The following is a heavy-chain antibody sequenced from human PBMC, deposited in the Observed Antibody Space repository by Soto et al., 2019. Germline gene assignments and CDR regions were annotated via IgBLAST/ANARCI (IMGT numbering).Heavy chain of an antibody. J-gene: IGHJ5*02. CDR1: GRTFNINADFW. CDR3: ARGQRFSDWFDP. V-gene: IGHV4-61*08. CDR2: IYSGGST. Sequence: PSETLSLTCTVSGRTFNINADFWYLTWIRQPPGKGLEWIGSIYSGGSTKYNASLQSRVTMSPDTSKNQFSLRLTSVTAADTAVYYCARGQRFSDWFDPWGQGTLV. D-gene: IGHD3-3*01.